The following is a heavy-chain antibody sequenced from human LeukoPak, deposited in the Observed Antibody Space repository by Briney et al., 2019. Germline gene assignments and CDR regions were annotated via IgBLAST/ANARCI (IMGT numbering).Heavy chain of an antibody. V-gene: IGHV3-23*01. J-gene: IGHJ5*02. Sequence: GGSLRLSCAASGFTFSSYAMSWVRQAPGKGLEWVPAISGSGGSTFYADSVKGRFTISRDNSKNTLYLQMNSLRAEDTAVYYCAKVYCSSTSCFDPWGQGTLVTVSS. CDR2: ISGSGGST. D-gene: IGHD2-2*01. CDR1: GFTFSSYA. CDR3: AKVYCSSTSCFDP.